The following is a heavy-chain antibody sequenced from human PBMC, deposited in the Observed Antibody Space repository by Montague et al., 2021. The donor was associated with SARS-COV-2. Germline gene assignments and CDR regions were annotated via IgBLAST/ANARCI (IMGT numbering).Heavy chain of an antibody. Sequence: CPISGDSVSSKSVAWNWIRQSPSRGLEWLGRTYYRSKWDSDYAESVKRRLVITPDTFKNQVSLQLNSVIPEDTAVYFCASSGITLTGLDAFDIWGQGTMVTVSS. V-gene: IGHV6-1*01. D-gene: IGHD3-9*01. J-gene: IGHJ3*02. CDR2: TYYRSKWDS. CDR3: ASSGITLTGLDAFDI. CDR1: GDSVSSKSVA.